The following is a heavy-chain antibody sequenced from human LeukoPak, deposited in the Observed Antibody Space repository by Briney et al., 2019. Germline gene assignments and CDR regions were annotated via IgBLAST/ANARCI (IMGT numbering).Heavy chain of an antibody. CDR3: ARAEPELLSYYYGMDV. CDR1: GFTFSSYS. CDR2: ISSSSSYI. Sequence: GGSLRLSCAASGFTFSSYSMNWVRQAPGKGLEWVSSISSSSSYIYYADSVKGRFTISRDNAKNSLYLQMNSLRAEDTAVYYCARAEPELLSYYYGMDVWGQGTTVTVSS. J-gene: IGHJ6*02. D-gene: IGHD3-10*01. V-gene: IGHV3-21*01.